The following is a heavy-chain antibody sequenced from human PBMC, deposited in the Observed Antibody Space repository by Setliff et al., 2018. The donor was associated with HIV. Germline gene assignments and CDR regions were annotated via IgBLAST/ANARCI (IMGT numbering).Heavy chain of an antibody. D-gene: IGHD2-2*01. J-gene: IGHJ5*02. Sequence: SETLSLTCTVSGGSISSGDYYWSWIRQLPGKGLEWIGYMYYNGSTYSNPSLKSRVTVSQDTSNNQFSLKLSSVTAADTAVYYCARDVRRNHCSSTSCYARDNWFDLWGQGIQVTVSS. CDR3: ARDVRRNHCSSTSCYARDNWFDL. CDR2: MYYNGST. V-gene: IGHV4-31*03. CDR1: GGSISSGDYY.